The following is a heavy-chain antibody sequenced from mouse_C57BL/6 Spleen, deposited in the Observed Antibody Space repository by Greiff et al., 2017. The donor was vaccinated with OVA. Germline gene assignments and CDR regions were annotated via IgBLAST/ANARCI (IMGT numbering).Heavy chain of an antibody. CDR1: GYTFTDYY. V-gene: IGHV1-26*01. D-gene: IGHD2-4*01. J-gene: IGHJ4*01. CDR2: INPNNGGT. CDR3: ARRGDYEYYAMDY. Sequence: EVQLQQSGPELVKPGASVKISCKASGYTFTDYYMNWVKQSHGKSLEWIGDINPNNGGTSYNQKFKGKATLTVDKSSSTAYMELRSLTSEDSAVYYCARRGDYEYYAMDYWGQGTSVTVSS.